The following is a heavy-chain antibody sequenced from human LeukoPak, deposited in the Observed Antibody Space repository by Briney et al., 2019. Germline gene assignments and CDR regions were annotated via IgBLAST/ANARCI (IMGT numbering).Heavy chain of an antibody. J-gene: IGHJ2*01. Sequence: PGGSLRLPCAASGFTFSSYGMHWVRQAPGKGLEWVAVIWYDGSNKYYADSVKGRFTISRDNSKNTLYLQMNSLRAEDTAVYYCASGYSSSFWYFDFWGRGTLVTVSS. V-gene: IGHV3-33*01. CDR1: GFTFSSYG. CDR3: ASGYSSSFWYFDF. CDR2: IWYDGSNK. D-gene: IGHD6-6*01.